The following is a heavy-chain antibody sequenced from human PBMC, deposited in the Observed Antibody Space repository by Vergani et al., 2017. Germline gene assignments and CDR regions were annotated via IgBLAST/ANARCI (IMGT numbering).Heavy chain of an antibody. Sequence: QLQLQESGPGLVKPSETLSLSCVVSGDSISRSNSYWGFIPQPPGKGLEWIGSISSSGSPYYNPTLKGRLAFSVDTSKNLFSLRLKSVTATDTGMYYCARPVGPSAIADGYHVWGQGTMVTVS. CDR1: GDSISRSNSY. V-gene: IGHV4-39*02. CDR2: ISSSGSP. J-gene: IGHJ3*01. CDR3: ARPVGPSAIADGYHV. D-gene: IGHD3-10*01.